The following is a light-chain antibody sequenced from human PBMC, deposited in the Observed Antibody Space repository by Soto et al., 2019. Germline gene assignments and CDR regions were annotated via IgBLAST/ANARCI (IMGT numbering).Light chain of an antibody. Sequence: QSALTQPRSVSGSPGQSVTISCTGTSSDVGTYDFVSWYQQHPGKAPRLMIFDVSNRPSGVSNRFSGSKSGNTASLTISGLQAEDEADYYCSSYTGSNTRYVFGTGTKLTVL. V-gene: IGLV2-11*01. CDR1: SSDVGTYDF. J-gene: IGLJ1*01. CDR2: DVS. CDR3: SSYTGSNTRYV.